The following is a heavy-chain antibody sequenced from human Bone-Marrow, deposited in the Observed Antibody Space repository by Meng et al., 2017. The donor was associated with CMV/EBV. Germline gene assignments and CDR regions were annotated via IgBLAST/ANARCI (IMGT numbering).Heavy chain of an antibody. CDR3: ARGHGYSYGYNWYFDL. V-gene: IGHV4-34*01. CDR2: INHSGST. Sequence: GSLRLSCAAYGGSFSGYYWSWIRQPPGKGLEWIGEINHSGSTNYNPSLKSRVTISVDTSKIQFPLKLSSVTAADTAVYYCARGHGYSYGYNWYFDLWGRGTLVTVAS. CDR1: GGSFSGYY. D-gene: IGHD5-18*01. J-gene: IGHJ2*01.